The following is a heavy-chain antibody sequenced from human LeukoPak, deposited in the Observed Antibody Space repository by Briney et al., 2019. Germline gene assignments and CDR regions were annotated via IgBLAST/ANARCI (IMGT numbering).Heavy chain of an antibody. J-gene: IGHJ5*02. CDR1: GGSISSGGYS. D-gene: IGHD3-10*01. Sequence: SQTLSLTCAVSGGSISSGGYSWSWIRQPPGKGLEWIGYIYHSGSTYYNPSLKRRVTISVDRSKNQFSLKLSSVTAADTSVYYCANFVPGSQKNNWFDPWGQGNLVTVSS. CDR3: ANFVPGSQKNNWFDP. CDR2: IYHSGST. V-gene: IGHV4-30-2*01.